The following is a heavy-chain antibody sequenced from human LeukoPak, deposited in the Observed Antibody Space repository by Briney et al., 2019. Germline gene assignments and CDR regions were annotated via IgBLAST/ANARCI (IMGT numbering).Heavy chain of an antibody. CDR1: GFTFSSYG. Sequence: GGSLTLACAASGFTFSSYGMHWVRQAPGKGLEWVAVIWYDGSNKYYADSVKGRFTISRDNSKNTLYLQMNSLRAEDTDVYYCARDAGRYFDWLGYWGQGTLVTVSS. V-gene: IGHV3-33*01. CDR2: IWYDGSNK. CDR3: ARDAGRYFDWLGY. D-gene: IGHD3-9*01. J-gene: IGHJ4*02.